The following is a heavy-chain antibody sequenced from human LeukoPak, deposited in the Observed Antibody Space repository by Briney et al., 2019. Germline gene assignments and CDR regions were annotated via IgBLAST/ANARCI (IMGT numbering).Heavy chain of an antibody. J-gene: IGHJ3*02. Sequence: ASVMVSFKASGYTFTSYGISWVRQAPGQGLEWMGWISAYNGNTNYAQNLQGRVTMTTDTSTSTAYMELRSLRSDDTAVYYCARDNPYSSSGDAFDIWGQGTMVTVSS. V-gene: IGHV1-18*01. CDR3: ARDNPYSSSGDAFDI. D-gene: IGHD6-13*01. CDR1: GYTFTSYG. CDR2: ISAYNGNT.